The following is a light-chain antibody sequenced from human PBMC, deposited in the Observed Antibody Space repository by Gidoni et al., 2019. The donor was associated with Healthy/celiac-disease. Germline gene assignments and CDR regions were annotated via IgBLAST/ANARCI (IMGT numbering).Light chain of an antibody. V-gene: IGKV3-20*01. CDR3: QQYGSSFT. Sequence: EIALTQSPCTLSLSPGERATLTCRASQSVRSSYLAWYQQKPGQAPRLLIYGASSRATGIPDRFSGSGSGTDFTLTISRLEPEDFAVYYCQQYGSSFTFGPGTKEDIK. CDR2: GAS. J-gene: IGKJ3*01. CDR1: QSVRSSY.